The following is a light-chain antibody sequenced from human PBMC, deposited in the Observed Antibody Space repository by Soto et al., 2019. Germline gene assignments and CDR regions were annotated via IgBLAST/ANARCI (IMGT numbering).Light chain of an antibody. J-gene: IGLJ1*01. CDR1: SSNIGTGYD. CDR3: QSYARGLSGYV. V-gene: IGLV1-40*01. CDR2: GNT. Sequence: QSVLTQPPSVSGAPGQRVTISCTGSSSNIGTGYDVHWYQQLPGTAPKLLIYGNTNRPSGVPDRVSGSKSGTSASLAITGLQAEDEADYYCQSYARGLSGYVFGTGTKLTVL.